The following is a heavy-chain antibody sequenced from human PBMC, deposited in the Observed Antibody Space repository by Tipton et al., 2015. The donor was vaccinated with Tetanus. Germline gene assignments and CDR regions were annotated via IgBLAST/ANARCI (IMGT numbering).Heavy chain of an antibody. J-gene: IGHJ3*02. CDR2: ISGSGGST. D-gene: IGHD2-15*01. CDR1: GFTFSSYA. Sequence: SLRLSCAASGFTFSSYAMSWVRQAPGKGLEWVSAISGSGGSTYYAESVKGRFTISRDNSKNTLYLQMNSLRAEDTAVYYCPKWGVSCSGGRCYDDAFDIWGQGTLVTVSS. CDR3: PKWGVSCSGGRCYDDAFDI. V-gene: IGHV3-23*01.